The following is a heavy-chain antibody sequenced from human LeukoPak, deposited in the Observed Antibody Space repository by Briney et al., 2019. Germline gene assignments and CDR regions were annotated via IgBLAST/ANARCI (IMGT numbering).Heavy chain of an antibody. V-gene: IGHV4-61*01. CDR2: VYYSGST. J-gene: IGHJ3*01. D-gene: IGHD3-22*01. CDR3: VREAATDYYDSSGYYRQTEVFDA. Sequence: PSETLSLTCTVSGGSVRSVSYYWSWIRQPPGKGLEWIGYVYYSGSTNYNPSLKSRVTISVDTSKNQFSLKLRSVTAADTAVYYCVREAATDYYDSSGYYRQTEVFDAWGQGTMVTVS. CDR1: GGSVRSVSYY.